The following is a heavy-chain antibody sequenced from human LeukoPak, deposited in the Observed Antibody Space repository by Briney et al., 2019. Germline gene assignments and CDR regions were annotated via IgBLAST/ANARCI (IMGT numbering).Heavy chain of an antibody. CDR3: ATPNYSYGYAAGYYYYMDV. V-gene: IGHV1-46*01. Sequence: ASVKVSCKASGYTFTSYYMHWVRQAPGQPLEWMGIINPSGCSTSYAQKFQGRVTITADKSTSTAYMELSSLRSEDTAVYYCATPNYSYGYAAGYYYYMDVWGKGTTVTVSS. D-gene: IGHD5-18*01. CDR1: GYTFTSYY. CDR2: INPSGCST. J-gene: IGHJ6*03.